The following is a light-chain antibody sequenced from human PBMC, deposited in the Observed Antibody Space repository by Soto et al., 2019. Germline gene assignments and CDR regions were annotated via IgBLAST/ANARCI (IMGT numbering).Light chain of an antibody. J-gene: IGLJ3*02. CDR1: SSNIGAGYH. CDR3: QSYDSTLSGWL. CDR2: GNS. V-gene: IGLV1-40*01. Sequence: QSVLTQPPSVSGAPGQRVTISCTGSSSNIGAGYHVHWYQHLPGTAPKLLIYGNSNRPSGVPDRFTGSKSGTSASLAITGLQAEDEGDYYCQSYDSTLSGWLFGGGTKLTVL.